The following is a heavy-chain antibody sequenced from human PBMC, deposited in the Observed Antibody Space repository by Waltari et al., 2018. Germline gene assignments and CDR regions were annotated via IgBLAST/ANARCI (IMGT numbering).Heavy chain of an antibody. CDR3: ATLSDFWSGHAFDI. D-gene: IGHD3-3*01. CDR2: FDPEDGET. CDR1: GYTLTELS. V-gene: IGHV1-24*01. J-gene: IGHJ3*02. Sequence: QVQLVQSGAEVKKPGASVKVSCKVSGYTLTELSMHWLRQAPGKGLEWMGGFDPEDGETTYEKKFQCRVTMTEDTSTDTAYMELSSLRSEDTAVYYCATLSDFWSGHAFDIWGQGTMVTVSS.